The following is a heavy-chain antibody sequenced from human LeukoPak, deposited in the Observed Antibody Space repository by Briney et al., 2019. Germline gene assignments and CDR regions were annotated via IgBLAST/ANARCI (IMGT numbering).Heavy chain of an antibody. V-gene: IGHV4-34*01. CDR2: INHSGST. CDR1: GGSFGGYY. Sequence: SETLSLTCAVYGGSFGGYYWSWIRQPPGKGLEWIGEINHSGSTNYNPSLKSRVTISVDTSKNQFSLKLSSVTAADTAVYYCARSGYGSDYWGQGTLVTVSS. CDR3: ARSGYGSDY. J-gene: IGHJ4*02. D-gene: IGHD3-10*01.